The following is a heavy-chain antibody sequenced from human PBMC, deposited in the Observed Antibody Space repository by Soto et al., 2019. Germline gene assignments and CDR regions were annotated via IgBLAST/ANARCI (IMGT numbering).Heavy chain of an antibody. CDR3: ARGSANANYPGGLVRRYYYYMDV. J-gene: IGHJ6*03. CDR1: GGSFSGYY. Sequence: SETLSLTCAVYGGSFSGYYWSWIRQPPGKGLEWIGEINHSGSTNYNPSLKSRVTISVDTSKNQFSLKLSSVTAADTAVYYCARGSANANYPGGLVRRYYYYMDVWGKGTTVTVSS. CDR2: INHSGST. D-gene: IGHD3-10*01. V-gene: IGHV4-34*01.